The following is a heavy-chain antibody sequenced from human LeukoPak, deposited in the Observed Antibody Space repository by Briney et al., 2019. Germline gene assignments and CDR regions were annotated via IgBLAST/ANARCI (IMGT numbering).Heavy chain of an antibody. J-gene: IGHJ6*03. D-gene: IGHD3-10*01. CDR3: ARGRYYGSGSYYKNYYYYYMDV. V-gene: IGHV4-34*01. CDR2: INHSGST. CDR1: GGSFSGYY. Sequence: PSETLSLTCAVYGGSFSGYYWSWIRQPPGKGLEWTGEINHSGSTNYNPSLKSRVTISVDTSKNQFSLKLSSVTAADTAVYYCARGRYYGSGSYYKNYYYYYMDVWGKGTTVTVSS.